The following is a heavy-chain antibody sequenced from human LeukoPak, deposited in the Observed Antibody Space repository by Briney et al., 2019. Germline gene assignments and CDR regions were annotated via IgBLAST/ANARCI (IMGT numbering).Heavy chain of an antibody. CDR2: INPSGGST. V-gene: IGHV1-46*01. CDR3: ARDLQWGSGYDLDY. J-gene: IGHJ4*02. CDR1: GYTFISYY. Sequence: EASVKVSCKASGYTFISYYMHWVRQAPGQGLEWMGIINPSGGSTSYAQKFQGRVTMTRDTSISTAYMELSTLRSDDTAVYYCARDLQWGSGYDLDYWGQGTLVIVSS. D-gene: IGHD5-12*01.